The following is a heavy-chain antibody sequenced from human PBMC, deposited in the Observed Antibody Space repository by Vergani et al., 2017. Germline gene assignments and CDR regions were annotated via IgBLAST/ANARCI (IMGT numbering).Heavy chain of an antibody. D-gene: IGHD3-10*01. CDR3: ARAVRGVIMLSYYYYYYMDV. Sequence: QVQLQQWGAGLLQPSETLSLTCAVYGGSFSGYYWSWIRQPPGKGLEWIGEINHSGSTNYNPSLKSRVTISVDTSKNQFSLKLSSVTAADTAVYYCARAVRGVIMLSYYYYYYMDVWGKGTTVTVSS. CDR2: INHSGST. J-gene: IGHJ6*03. CDR1: GGSFSGYY. V-gene: IGHV4-34*01.